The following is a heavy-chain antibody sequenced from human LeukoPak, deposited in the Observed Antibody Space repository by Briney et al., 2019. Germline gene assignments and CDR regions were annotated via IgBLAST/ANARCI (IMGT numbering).Heavy chain of an antibody. Sequence: SETLSLTCTVSGGSISSYYWSWIRQPAGKGLEWIGRIYTSGSTNYNPSLKSRVTMSVDTSKNQFSLKLSSVTAADTAVYYCAREGGYCSSTSCYTGFDYWGQGTLVTVSS. J-gene: IGHJ4*02. CDR3: AREGGYCSSTSCYTGFDY. CDR2: IYTSGST. CDR1: GGSISSYY. D-gene: IGHD2-2*02. V-gene: IGHV4-4*07.